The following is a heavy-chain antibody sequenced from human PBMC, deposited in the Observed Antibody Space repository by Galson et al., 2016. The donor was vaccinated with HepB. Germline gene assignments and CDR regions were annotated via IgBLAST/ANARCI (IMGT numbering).Heavy chain of an antibody. Sequence: SLRLSCAASGFTFSSYGMHWVRQAPGKGLEWVALIWYDGSNKYYADSVKGRFTISRDNTKNSLYLQMNSLSAEDTAVYYCAGDLIAAAGRTFYYYYYYMDVWGKGTTVTVSS. CDR3: AGDLIAAAGRTFYYYYYYMDV. CDR1: GFTFSSYG. V-gene: IGHV3-33*01. J-gene: IGHJ6*03. D-gene: IGHD6-13*01. CDR2: IWYDGSNK.